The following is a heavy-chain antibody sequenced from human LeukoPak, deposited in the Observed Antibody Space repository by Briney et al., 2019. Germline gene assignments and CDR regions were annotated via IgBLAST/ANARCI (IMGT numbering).Heavy chain of an antibody. CDR3: ARDNSVGDYAWWFDP. V-gene: IGHV1-2*02. J-gene: IGHJ5*02. Sequence: ASVKVSCKASGYTFTGYYMHWVRQAPGQGLEWMGWINPNSGGTNYAQKFQGRVTMTRDTSVSTAYMELSRLRSDDTVVYYCARDNSVGDYAWWFDPWGQGTLVTVSS. D-gene: IGHD1-26*01. CDR1: GYTFTGYY. CDR2: INPNSGGT.